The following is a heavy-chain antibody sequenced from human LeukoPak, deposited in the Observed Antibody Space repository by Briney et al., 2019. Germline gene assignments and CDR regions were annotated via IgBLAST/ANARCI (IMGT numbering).Heavy chain of an antibody. J-gene: IGHJ4*02. Sequence: SETLSFTCTVSGGSISSGGYYWSWIRQHPGKGLEWIGYIYYSGSTYYNPSLKSRVTISVDTSKNQFSLKLSSVTAADTAVYYCARTGTDSSGYYPDGLDYWGQGTLVTVSS. V-gene: IGHV4-31*03. D-gene: IGHD3-22*01. CDR2: IYYSGST. CDR1: GGSISSGGYY. CDR3: ARTGTDSSGYYPDGLDY.